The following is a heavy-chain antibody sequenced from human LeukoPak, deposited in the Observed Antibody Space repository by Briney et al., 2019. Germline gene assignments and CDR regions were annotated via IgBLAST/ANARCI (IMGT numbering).Heavy chain of an antibody. CDR1: GFTFSSNG. CDR3: ARDFEDPGAVAGSFDY. CDR2: INSGGSST. Sequence: GSLRLSCVASGFTFSSNGRHWVRQAPGKGLVWVSRINSGGSSTSYADSVKGRFTISRDNAKNTLYLQMNSLRAEDTAVYYCARDFEDPGAVAGSFDYWGQGTLVTVSS. J-gene: IGHJ4*02. V-gene: IGHV3-74*01. D-gene: IGHD6-19*01.